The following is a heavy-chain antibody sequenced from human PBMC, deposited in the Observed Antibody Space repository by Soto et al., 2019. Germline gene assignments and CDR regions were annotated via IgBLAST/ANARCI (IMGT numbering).Heavy chain of an antibody. D-gene: IGHD2-15*01. Sequence: SETLSLTCAVSGGSISSGGYYWSWIRQPPGKGLEWIGYIYYSGSTNYNPSLKSRVTISVDTSKNQFSLKLSSVTAADTAVYYCARRYGGTFDYWGQGTLVSVSS. CDR1: GGSISSGGYY. CDR3: ARRYGGTFDY. V-gene: IGHV4-61*08. J-gene: IGHJ4*02. CDR2: IYYSGST.